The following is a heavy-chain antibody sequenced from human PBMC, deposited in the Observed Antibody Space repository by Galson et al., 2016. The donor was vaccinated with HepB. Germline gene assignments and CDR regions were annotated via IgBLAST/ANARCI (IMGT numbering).Heavy chain of an antibody. CDR2: ISSSSSYI. V-gene: IGHV3-21*01. Sequence: SLRLSCAASGFIFNSYSMNWVRQAPGKGLEWVSSISSSSSYIYYADSMKGRFTISRDNAQNSLYLRMSSLRAEDTAVYYCAREGDNYYMDVWGKGTTVTVSS. CDR1: GFIFNSYS. J-gene: IGHJ6*03. CDR3: AREGDNYYMDV. D-gene: IGHD3-16*01.